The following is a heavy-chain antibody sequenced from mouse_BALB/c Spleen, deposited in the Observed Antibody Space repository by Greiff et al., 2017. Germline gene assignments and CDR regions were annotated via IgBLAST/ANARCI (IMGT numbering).Heavy chain of an antibody. V-gene: IGHV1S127*01. Sequence: QVQLQQPGAELVKPGASVKMSCKASGYTFTSYWMHWVKQRPGQGLEWIGVIDPSDSYTSYNQKFKGKATLTVDTSSSTAYMQLSSLTSEESAVYYCTRSYGSSPGAMDYWGQGTSVTVSS. D-gene: IGHD1-1*01. CDR1: GYTFTSYW. J-gene: IGHJ4*01. CDR2: IDPSDSYT. CDR3: TRSYGSSPGAMDY.